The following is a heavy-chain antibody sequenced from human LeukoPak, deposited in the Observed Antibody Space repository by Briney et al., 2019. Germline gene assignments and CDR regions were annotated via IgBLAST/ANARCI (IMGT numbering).Heavy chain of an antibody. CDR2: ISSSSSTI. V-gene: IGHV3-48*01. CDR3: ARDRGYGDYDHYYMDV. Sequence: RTWGYLSLSCAAYGFTCSSYSRGWVRQGPGKGRVWVLYISSSSSTISHTYSVKGRFTISRDNAKNSLYLQMDSLRAEDTAVYYCARDRGYGDYDHYYMDVWGKGTTVTVSS. CDR1: GFTCSSYS. D-gene: IGHD4-17*01. J-gene: IGHJ6*03.